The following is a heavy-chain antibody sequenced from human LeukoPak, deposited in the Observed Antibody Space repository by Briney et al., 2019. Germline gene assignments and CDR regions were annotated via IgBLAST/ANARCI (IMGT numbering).Heavy chain of an antibody. D-gene: IGHD5-12*01. J-gene: IGHJ4*02. CDR2: ISSSGSTI. CDR3: ARDRRLRGYTDIYYFDY. CDR1: GFTFSSYE. V-gene: IGHV3-48*03. Sequence: PGGSLRLSCAASGFTFSSYEMNWVRQAPGKGLEWVSYISSSGSTIYYADSEKGRFTISRDNAKNSLYLQMNSLRAEDTAVYYCARDRRLRGYTDIYYFDYWGQGTLVTVSS.